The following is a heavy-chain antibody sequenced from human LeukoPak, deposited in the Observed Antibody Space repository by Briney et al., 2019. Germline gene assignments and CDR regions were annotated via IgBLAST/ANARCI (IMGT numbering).Heavy chain of an antibody. Sequence: GGSLRLSCAASGFTFSSYAINWVRQAPGKGLEWVSVISGSGGSTYYADSVKGRFIISRDNSKNTLYPQMNSLRAEDTAVYYCAKDLYSGSGTFDLGYYYYYMDVWGKGTTVTVSS. D-gene: IGHD3-10*01. CDR2: ISGSGGST. V-gene: IGHV3-23*01. J-gene: IGHJ6*03. CDR1: GFTFSSYA. CDR3: AKDLYSGSGTFDLGYYYYYMDV.